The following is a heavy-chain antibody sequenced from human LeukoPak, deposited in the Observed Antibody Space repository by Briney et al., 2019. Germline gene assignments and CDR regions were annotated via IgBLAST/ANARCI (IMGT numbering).Heavy chain of an antibody. CDR3: ARVGPHCSSTSCYNDAFDI. J-gene: IGHJ3*02. V-gene: IGHV4-4*07. CDR1: GGSISSYY. Sequence: SETLSLTCTVSGGSISSYYWSWIRQPAGKGLEWIGRIYTSGSTNYNPSLKSRVTMSVDTSKNQFSLKLSSVTAADTAVYYCARVGPHCSSTSCYNDAFDIWGQGTMVTVSS. D-gene: IGHD2-2*02. CDR2: IYTSGST.